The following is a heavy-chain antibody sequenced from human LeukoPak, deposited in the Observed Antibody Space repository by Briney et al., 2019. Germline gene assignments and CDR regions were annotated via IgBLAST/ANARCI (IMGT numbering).Heavy chain of an antibody. CDR3: ARRYCSSTSCTLDY. Sequence: PGGSLRLSCATSGFTFTTYEMNWVRQARGKGLEWVSHISGSGGAIYYADSVKGRFTISRDNAKNSLYLQMSSLRVEDTAVYYCARRYCSSTSCTLDYWGQGTLVTVSS. J-gene: IGHJ4*02. CDR1: GFTFTTYE. V-gene: IGHV3-48*03. D-gene: IGHD2-2*01. CDR2: ISGSGGAI.